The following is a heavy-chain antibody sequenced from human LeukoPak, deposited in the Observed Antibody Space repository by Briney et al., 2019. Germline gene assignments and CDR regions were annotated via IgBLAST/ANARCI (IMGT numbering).Heavy chain of an antibody. CDR3: ARASHDYVWGSHDY. CDR2: IYYSGST. Sequence: SETLSLTCTVSGGSISSYYWSWIRQPPGKGLEWIGYIYYSGSTNYNPSLKSRVTISVDTPKNQFSLKLSSVTAADTAVYYCARASHDYVWGSHDYWGQGTLVTVSS. V-gene: IGHV4-59*01. CDR1: GGSISSYY. J-gene: IGHJ4*02. D-gene: IGHD3-16*01.